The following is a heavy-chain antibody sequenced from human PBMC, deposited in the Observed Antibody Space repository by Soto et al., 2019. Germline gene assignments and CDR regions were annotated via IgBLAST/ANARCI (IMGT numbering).Heavy chain of an antibody. CDR3: ARDKEMATITEFVY. CDR2: IIPMFNTT. J-gene: IGHJ4*02. V-gene: IGHV1-69*01. D-gene: IGHD5-12*01. CDR1: GGTFSSYA. Sequence: QVQLVQSGTEVKKPGSSVKVSCKASGGTFSSYAISWVRQAPGQGLVWMGGIIPMFNTTNYAPRFQGRVTITADQSTSTVYMVLNSLRSEDTAVYYCARDKEMATITEFVYWGQGTLVTVSS.